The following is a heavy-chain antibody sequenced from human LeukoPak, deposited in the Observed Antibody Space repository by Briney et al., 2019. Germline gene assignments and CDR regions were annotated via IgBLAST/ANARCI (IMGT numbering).Heavy chain of an antibody. CDR2: ILDSGYST. J-gene: IGHJ6*03. CDR3: AKLGGHPLHNYYVGV. D-gene: IGHD3-16*01. V-gene: IGHV3-23*01. CDR1: GFTFSSYA. Sequence: GGSLRLSCAASGFTFSSYAMSWVRQAPGKGLEWVSGILDSGYSTYYANSVKGRFTISRDDSNNTLYLQMNSLRAEDTAVYYCAKLGGHPLHNYYVGVWGKGTTVAVSS.